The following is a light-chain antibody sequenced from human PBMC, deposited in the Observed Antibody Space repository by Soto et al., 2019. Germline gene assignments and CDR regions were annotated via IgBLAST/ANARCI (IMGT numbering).Light chain of an antibody. CDR3: QQYYSTPLT. V-gene: IGKV4-1*01. CDR1: QSVLYSSNNKNY. Sequence: DIVMTQSPDSLAVSLGERATINFKSRQSVLYSSNNKNYLAWYQQKPGQPPKXIIYWASTRESGVPDRFSGSGSGTDFTLTISSLQAEDVAVYYCQQYYSTPLTFGGGTKVDIK. CDR2: WAS. J-gene: IGKJ4*01.